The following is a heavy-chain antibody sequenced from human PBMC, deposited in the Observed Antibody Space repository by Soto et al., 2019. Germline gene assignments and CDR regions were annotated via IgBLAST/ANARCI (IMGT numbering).Heavy chain of an antibody. V-gene: IGHV1-69*01. D-gene: IGHD1-1*01. Sequence: QVQLVQSGAEVMKPGSSVKVSCKASGGTFSSYAISWVRQAPGQGLEWMGGIIPIFGTANYAQKFQGRVTITADEYTSTAYMELSSLRSEDTAVYYCASGGTLEPTYYYGMDVWGQGTTVTVSS. J-gene: IGHJ6*02. CDR3: ASGGTLEPTYYYGMDV. CDR1: GGTFSSYA. CDR2: IIPIFGTA.